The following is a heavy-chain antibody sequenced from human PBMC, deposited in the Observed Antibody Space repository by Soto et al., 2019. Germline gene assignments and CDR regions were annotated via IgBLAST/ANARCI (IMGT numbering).Heavy chain of an antibody. CDR1: GFTFSSYA. D-gene: IGHD6-13*01. CDR3: AKDAGIAAAGPEYYFDY. Sequence: GGSLRLSCAASGFTFSSYAMSWVRQAPGKGLEWVSAISGSGGSTYYADSVKGRFTISRDNSKNTLYLQMNSLRAEDTAVYYCAKDAGIAAAGPEYYFDYWGQGTLVTVSS. J-gene: IGHJ4*02. V-gene: IGHV3-23*01. CDR2: ISGSGGST.